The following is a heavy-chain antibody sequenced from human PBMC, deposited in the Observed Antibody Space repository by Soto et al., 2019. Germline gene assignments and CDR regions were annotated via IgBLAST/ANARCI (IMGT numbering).Heavy chain of an antibody. D-gene: IGHD1-26*01. CDR1: GGSISSYY. J-gene: IGHJ4*02. V-gene: IGHV4-59*01. CDR3: ARVGANRNFDY. CDR2: VYYSGST. Sequence: PSETLSLTCTVSGGSISSYYWSWIRQPPGKGLEWIGYVYYSGSTNYNPSLKSRVTISVDTSKNQFSLKLSSVTAADTAVYYCARVGANRNFDYWGQGTLVTVSS.